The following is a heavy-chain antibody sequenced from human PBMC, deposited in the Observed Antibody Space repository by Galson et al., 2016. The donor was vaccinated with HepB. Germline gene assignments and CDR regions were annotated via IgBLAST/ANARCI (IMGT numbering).Heavy chain of an antibody. CDR3: ARDFDY. J-gene: IGHJ4*02. V-gene: IGHV3-48*01. Sequence: SLRLSCAASGFTFSSYSMNWVRQAPGKGLEWVSYISSSSSTIYSADSVKGRFTISRDNAKNSLCLQMNSLRADDTAVYYCARDFDYWGRGTLVTVSS. CDR2: ISSSSSTI. CDR1: GFTFSSYS.